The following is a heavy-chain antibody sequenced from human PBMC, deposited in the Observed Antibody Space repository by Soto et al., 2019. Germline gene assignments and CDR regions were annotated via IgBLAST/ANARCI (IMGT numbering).Heavy chain of an antibody. V-gene: IGHV3-30*18. CDR2: ISYDGSNK. D-gene: IGHD1-26*01. CDR1: GFTFSSYG. J-gene: IGHJ4*02. Sequence: GGSLRLSCAASGFTFSSYGMHWVRQAPGKGLEWVAAISYDGSNKYYADSVKGRFTISRDNSKNTLYLQMNSLRAEDTAVYYCAKELVGATDYWGQGTLVTVSS. CDR3: AKELVGATDY.